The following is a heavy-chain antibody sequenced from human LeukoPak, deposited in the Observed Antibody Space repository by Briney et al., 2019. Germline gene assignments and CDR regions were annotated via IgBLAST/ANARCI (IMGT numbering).Heavy chain of an antibody. CDR2: IYYTGNT. J-gene: IGHJ4*02. D-gene: IGHD3-10*01. CDR1: GGSFGTNY. CDR3: ARGRLGGSGSYYNVLDY. V-gene: IGHV4-59*01. Sequence: SETLSLTCTVSGGSFGTNYWSWIRQPPGRGLEWIGYIYYTGNTNHNPSLKSRVTISVDTSRNQFSLKLSSVIAADTAVYYCARGRLGGSGSYYNVLDYWGQGTLVTVSS.